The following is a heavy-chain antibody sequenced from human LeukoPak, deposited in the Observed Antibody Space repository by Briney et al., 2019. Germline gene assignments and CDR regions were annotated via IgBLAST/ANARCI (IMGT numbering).Heavy chain of an antibody. J-gene: IGHJ4*02. CDR2: IHYSGTT. CDR3: VKRDMSIYGFDY. CDR1: GDSISRSSYY. Sequence: SETLSLTCTVSGDSISRSSYYWGWIRQPPGKGLEWIGTIHYSGTTYNNPSLKSRVTISVDTSKNQFSLKLSSVTAADTAVYYCVKRDMSIYGFDYWGQGTLVTVSS. D-gene: IGHD4-17*01. V-gene: IGHV4-39*07.